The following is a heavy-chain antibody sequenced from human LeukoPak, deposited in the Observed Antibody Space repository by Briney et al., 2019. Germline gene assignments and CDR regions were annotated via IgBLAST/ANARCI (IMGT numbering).Heavy chain of an antibody. CDR1: GGSISSGDYY. CDR3: ARNRGVINFDY. Sequence: SETLSLTCTVSGGSISSGDYYWRWIRQPPGKGLEWIGYIYYSGSTYYNPSRKSRVTISVDTSKNQFSLKLSSVTSADTAVYCWARNRGVINFDYWGQGTLVTVSS. J-gene: IGHJ4*02. V-gene: IGHV4-30-4*01. CDR2: IYYSGST. D-gene: IGHD3-10*01.